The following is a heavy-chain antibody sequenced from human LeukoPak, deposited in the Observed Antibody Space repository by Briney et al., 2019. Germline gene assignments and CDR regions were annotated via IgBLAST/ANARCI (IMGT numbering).Heavy chain of an antibody. Sequence: GESLKISCKGSGYSFTSYWIGWVRQMPGKGLEWMGIIYPGDSDTRYSPSFQGQVTISADKSISTAYLQWSSLKASDTAMYYCARHPLWFGETIAFGYWGQGTLVTVSS. J-gene: IGHJ4*02. D-gene: IGHD3-10*01. CDR1: GYSFTSYW. CDR3: ARHPLWFGETIAFGY. CDR2: IYPGDSDT. V-gene: IGHV5-51*01.